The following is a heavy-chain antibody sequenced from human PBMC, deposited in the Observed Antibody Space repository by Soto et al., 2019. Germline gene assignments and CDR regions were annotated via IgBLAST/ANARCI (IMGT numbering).Heavy chain of an antibody. V-gene: IGHV6-1*01. J-gene: IGHJ5*02. D-gene: IGHD1-26*01. Sequence: SQTLSLTCVISGDSVSSNSAAWNWIRQSPSRGLEWLGRTYYRSKWYTDYAVSVKSRISINPDTSKNQLSLQLDSVTPEDTAVYYCAGDRGSGTYNYNWFDPWGQGTLVTVSS. CDR1: GDSVSSNSAA. CDR2: TYYRSKWYT. CDR3: AGDRGSGTYNYNWFDP.